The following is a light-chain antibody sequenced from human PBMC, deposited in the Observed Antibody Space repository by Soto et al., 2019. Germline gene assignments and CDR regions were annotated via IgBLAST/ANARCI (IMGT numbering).Light chain of an antibody. CDR1: SSNIGNKA. V-gene: IGLV1-36*01. Sequence: QSVLTQPPSVSAAPRQRVTISCSGSSSNIGNKAVYWYQQLPGKAPKLLIYYDDVLPSGVSYRFSGSKSGTSASLAISGLQSEEEADYYCSAWDDSLNGWVFGGGTKLTVL. CDR2: YDD. J-gene: IGLJ3*02. CDR3: SAWDDSLNGWV.